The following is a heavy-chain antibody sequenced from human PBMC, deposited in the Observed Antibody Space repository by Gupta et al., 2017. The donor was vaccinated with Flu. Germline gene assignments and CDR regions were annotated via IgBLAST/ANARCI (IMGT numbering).Heavy chain of an antibody. Sequence: QVQLQQWGAGLLKPSETLSLTCAVYGGSFSGYYWSWIRQPPGKGLEWIGEINHSGSTNYNPSLKSRVTISVDTSKNQFSLKLSSVTAADTAVYYCARAGSSWPRIKSFDYWGQGTLVTVSS. CDR3: ARAGSSWPRIKSFDY. CDR1: GGSFSGYY. J-gene: IGHJ4*02. V-gene: IGHV4-34*01. D-gene: IGHD6-13*01. CDR2: INHSGST.